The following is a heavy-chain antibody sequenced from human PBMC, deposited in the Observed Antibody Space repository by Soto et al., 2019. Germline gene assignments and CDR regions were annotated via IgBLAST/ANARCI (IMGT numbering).Heavy chain of an antibody. V-gene: IGHV1-46*01. CDR3: AIGLRFLEWLPSNYYYYGMDV. J-gene: IGHJ6*02. CDR1: GYTFTSYY. Sequence: GASVKVSCKASGYTFTSYYMHWVRQAPGQGLEWMGIINPSGGSTSYAQKFQGRVTMTRDTSASTVYMELSSLRSEDTAVYYCAIGLRFLEWLPSNYYYYGMDVWGQGTTVTVSS. CDR2: INPSGGST. D-gene: IGHD3-3*01.